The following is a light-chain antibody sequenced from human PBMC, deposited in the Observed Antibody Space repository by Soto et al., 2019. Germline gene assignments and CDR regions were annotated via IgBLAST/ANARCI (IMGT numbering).Light chain of an antibody. CDR1: SGDVSIYNY. J-gene: IGLJ2*01. V-gene: IGLV2-14*01. CDR3: SSYSGSNTLVL. Sequence: QSALTQPAAVSGSPGQSITISCTGTSGDVSIYNYVSWYQHYPGQAPRLIIFEVSNRPSGVSNRFSGSKSGDTASLTVSGLQAEDEAVYYCSSYSGSNTLVLFGGGTKLTVL. CDR2: EVS.